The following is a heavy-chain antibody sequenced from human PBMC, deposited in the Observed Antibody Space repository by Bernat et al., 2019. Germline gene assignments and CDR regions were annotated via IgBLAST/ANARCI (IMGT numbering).Heavy chain of an antibody. CDR3: AREPYYYDSSGYYERNDAFDI. V-gene: IGHV1-69*01. CDR2: IIPIFGTA. CDR1: GGTFSSYA. Sequence: QVQLVQSGAEVKKPGSSVKVSCKASGGTFSSYAISWVRQAPGQGLEWMGGIIPIFGTANYAQKFQGRVTITAGESTSTAYMELGSLRSEDTAVYYCAREPYYYDSSGYYERNDAFDIWGQGTMVTVSS. D-gene: IGHD3-22*01. J-gene: IGHJ3*02.